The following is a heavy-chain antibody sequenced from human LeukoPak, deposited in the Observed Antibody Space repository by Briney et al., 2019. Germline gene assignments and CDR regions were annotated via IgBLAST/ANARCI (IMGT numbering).Heavy chain of an antibody. D-gene: IGHD6-13*01. CDR1: GYTFPSYG. V-gene: IGHV1-18*01. CDR2: ISPDNGNT. CDR3: ASGPDPSSIPFSNWFDP. J-gene: IGHJ5*02. Sequence: ASVKVSCKAFGYTFPSYGISWVRQAPGQGLEWMGWISPDNGNTHYARKLQGRVTMTTDTSTSTAYMELSSLRSEDTAVYYCASGPDPSSIPFSNWFDPWGQGTLVTVSS.